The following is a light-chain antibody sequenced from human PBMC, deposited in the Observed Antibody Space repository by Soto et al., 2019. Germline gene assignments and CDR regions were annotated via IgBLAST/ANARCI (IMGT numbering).Light chain of an antibody. Sequence: EIVLTPSPGTLSLAPGERAPLSCRASQSVSNNYLAWYQQKPGQAPRLLIYDASTRATGIPARFSGSGSGTEFTLTISSLQPEDFATYYCQKYDSAPRTFGQGTKVDIK. CDR2: DAS. J-gene: IGKJ1*01. V-gene: IGKV3-20*01. CDR3: QKYDSAPRT. CDR1: QSVSNNY.